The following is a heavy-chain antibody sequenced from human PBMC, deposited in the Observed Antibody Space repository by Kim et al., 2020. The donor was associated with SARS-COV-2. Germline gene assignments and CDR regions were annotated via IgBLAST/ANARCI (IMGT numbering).Heavy chain of an antibody. V-gene: IGHV3-30*18. J-gene: IGHJ6*02. CDR1: GFTFSSYG. D-gene: IGHD2-2*01. CDR3: AKDRGLGYCSSTSCRMSVYYYYYGMDV. Sequence: GGSLRLSCAASGFTFSSYGMHWVRQAPGKGLEWVAVISYDGSNKYYADSVKGRFTISRDNSKNTLYLQMNSLRAEDTAVYYCAKDRGLGYCSSTSCRMSVYYYYYGMDVWGQGTTVTVSS. CDR2: ISYDGSNK.